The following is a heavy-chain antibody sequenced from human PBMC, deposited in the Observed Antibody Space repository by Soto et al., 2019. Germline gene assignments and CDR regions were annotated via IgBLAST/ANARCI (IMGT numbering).Heavy chain of an antibody. CDR2: INSDGSST. Sequence: EVQLVESGGGLVQPGGSLRLSCAASGFTFSSYWMHWVRQAPGKGLVWVSRINSDGSSTSYADSVKGRFTISRDNAKNRLYLQMNSLRAEDTAVYYCALVYYYDSSGYFLLPDYWGQGTLVTVSS. CDR1: GFTFSSYW. V-gene: IGHV3-74*01. J-gene: IGHJ4*02. CDR3: ALVYYYDSSGYFLLPDY. D-gene: IGHD3-22*01.